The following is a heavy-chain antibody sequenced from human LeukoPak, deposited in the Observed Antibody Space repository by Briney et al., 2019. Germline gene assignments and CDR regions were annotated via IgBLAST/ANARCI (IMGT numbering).Heavy chain of an antibody. D-gene: IGHD6-19*01. Sequence: SQTLSLTCTVSGGSISSGDYYWSWIRQPPGKGLEWIGYIYYSGSTYYNPSLKSRVTISVDTSKNQFSLKLSSVTAADTAVYYCAGYSGWYSSVPIDYWGQGTLVTVSS. CDR1: GGSISSGDYY. CDR2: IYYSGST. CDR3: AGYSGWYSSVPIDY. V-gene: IGHV4-30-4*08. J-gene: IGHJ4*02.